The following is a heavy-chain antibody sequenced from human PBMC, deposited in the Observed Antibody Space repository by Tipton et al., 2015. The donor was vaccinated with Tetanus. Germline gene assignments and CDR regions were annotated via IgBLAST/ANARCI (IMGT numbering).Heavy chain of an antibody. CDR1: GFYLSNYG. Sequence: QMVQSGAEVRKPGTTVRVSGTVSGFYLSNYGVSWVRQAPGQGLEWVAWISGYSGSTKFAERFQGRVSLTTDTSTNTVSMEMRSLTGDDTAVYYCTWDADMCGARKVFDIWGQGTLVTVTS. J-gene: IGHJ3*02. V-gene: IGHV1-18*01. D-gene: IGHD1-14*01. CDR3: TWDADMCGARKVFDI. CDR2: ISGYSGST.